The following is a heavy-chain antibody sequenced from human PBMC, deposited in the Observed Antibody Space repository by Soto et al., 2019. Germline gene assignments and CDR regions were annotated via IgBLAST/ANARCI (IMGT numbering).Heavy chain of an antibody. D-gene: IGHD3-10*01. J-gene: IGHJ6*02. V-gene: IGHV1-18*01. Sequence: ASVKVSCKASGYTFTSCGISWVRQAPGQGLEWMGWISAYNGNTNYAQKLQGRVTMTTDTSTSTAYMELRSLRSDDTAVYYCAREGHFPGYYYYYGMDVWGQGTTVTVSS. CDR1: GYTFTSCG. CDR3: AREGHFPGYYYYYGMDV. CDR2: ISAYNGNT.